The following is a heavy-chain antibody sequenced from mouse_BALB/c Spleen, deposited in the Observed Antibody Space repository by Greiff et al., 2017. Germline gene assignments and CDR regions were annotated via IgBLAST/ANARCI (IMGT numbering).Heavy chain of an antibody. D-gene: IGHD1-1*01. CDR2: ISSGSSTI. V-gene: IGHV5-17*02. CDR3: ARSRTTVVPYAMDY. CDR1: GFTFSSFG. J-gene: IGHJ4*01. Sequence: EVNVVESGGGLVQPGGSRKLSCAASGFTFSSFGMHWVRQAPEKGLEWVAYISSGSSTIYYADTVKGRFTISRDNPKNTLFLQMTSLRSEDTAMYYCARSRTTVVPYAMDYWGQGTSVTVSS.